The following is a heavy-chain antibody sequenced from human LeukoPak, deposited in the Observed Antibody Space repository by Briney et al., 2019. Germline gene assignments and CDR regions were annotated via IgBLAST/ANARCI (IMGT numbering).Heavy chain of an antibody. Sequence: GGSLRLSCAASGFTCSNAWMSWVRQAPGKGLEWVGRIKSKTDGGTTDYAAPVKGRFTISRDDSKNTLYLQMNSLKTEDTAVYYCTTDSAILSSYYYGMDVWGKGTTVTVSS. D-gene: IGHD5-18*01. CDR2: IKSKTDGGTT. CDR3: TTDSAILSSYYYGMDV. CDR1: GFTCSNAW. V-gene: IGHV3-15*01. J-gene: IGHJ6*04.